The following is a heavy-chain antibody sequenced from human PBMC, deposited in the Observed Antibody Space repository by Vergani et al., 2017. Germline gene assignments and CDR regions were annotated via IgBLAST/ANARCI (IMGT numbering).Heavy chain of an antibody. D-gene: IGHD1-26*01. CDR3: ARGLKISRWEGAGYFDY. CDR1: GGSFSGYY. J-gene: IGHJ4*02. V-gene: IGHV4-34*01. CDR2: INHSGST. Sequence: QVQLQQWGAGLLKPSETLSLTCAVYGGSFSGYYWSWIRQPPGKGLEWIGEINHSGSTNYNPSLKSRVTISVDTSKNQFSLKLSSVTAAATAVYYCARGLKISRWEGAGYFDYWGQGTLVTVSS.